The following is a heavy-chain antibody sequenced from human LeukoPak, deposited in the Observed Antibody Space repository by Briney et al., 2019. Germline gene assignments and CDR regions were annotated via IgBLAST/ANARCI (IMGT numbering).Heavy chain of an antibody. D-gene: IGHD3-22*01. V-gene: IGHV3-7*04. J-gene: IGHJ4*02. CDR1: GFTFSSYW. Sequence: GGSLRLSCAASGFTFSSYWMSWVRQAPGKGLEWVANIKQDGSEKYYVDSVKGRFTISRDDAKNSLFLQMNSLRAEETAVYYCARGEYYYDGDYWGQGTLVTVSS. CDR2: IKQDGSEK. CDR3: ARGEYYYDGDY.